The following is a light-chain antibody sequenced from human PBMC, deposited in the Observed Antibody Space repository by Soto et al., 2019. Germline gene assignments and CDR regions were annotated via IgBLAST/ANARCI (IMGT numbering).Light chain of an antibody. J-gene: IGKJ1*01. V-gene: IGKV3-20*01. Sequence: ETVLTQSPGTLSLSPGERATLSCRASKSVSSNCFACYQHKPGQAPRLLIYGASTRATGIPDRFSGSGSGTHFTLTISRLEPEDFAVYYCHQFRRPPPSWTFGQGTKVEIK. CDR3: HQFRRPPPSWT. CDR1: KSVSSNC. CDR2: GAS.